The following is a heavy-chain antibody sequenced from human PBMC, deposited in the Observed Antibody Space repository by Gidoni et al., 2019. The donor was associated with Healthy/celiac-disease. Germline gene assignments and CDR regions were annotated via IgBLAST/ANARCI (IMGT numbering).Heavy chain of an antibody. V-gene: IGHV3-73*01. D-gene: IGHD3-10*01. CDR3: TRPGSGGV. CDR2: IRSKANSSAP. Sequence: EVQLVESGGGVVQPGGSQNLSCAHSGLTFSGSAMHGVRQASGTGLEWVGRIRSKANSSAPAYAASVKGRFTISRDDSKNTAYLQMNSLKTEDTAVYYCTRPGSGGVWGQGTTVTVSS. CDR1: GLTFSGSA. J-gene: IGHJ6*02.